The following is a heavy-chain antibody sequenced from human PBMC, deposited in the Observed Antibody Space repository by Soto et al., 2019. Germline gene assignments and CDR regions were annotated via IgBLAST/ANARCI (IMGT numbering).Heavy chain of an antibody. V-gene: IGHV4-59*08. CDR3: ATQRSSYESTGHPNTIFDD. CDR2: IYHSAST. D-gene: IGHD3-22*01. Sequence: PSETLSLTCNVSGDSIRSDYWSWIRQSPGKGHAWLGSIYHSASTPHNPSLTIRVTISVDTSKLDFTLNLNSVTPADTPVYSCATQRSSYESTGHPNTIFDDRCQGALVTVSS. J-gene: IGHJ4*02. CDR1: GDSIRSDY.